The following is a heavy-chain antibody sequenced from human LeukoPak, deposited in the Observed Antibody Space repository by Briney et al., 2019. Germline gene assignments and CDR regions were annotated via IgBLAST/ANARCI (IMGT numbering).Heavy chain of an antibody. CDR3: ARDGVRDGLYFDY. V-gene: IGHV3-23*01. J-gene: IGHJ4*02. Sequence: GGSLRLSCAPSGFTFSSYAMSWVRQAPGKGLEWVSVISGSGGNTYYADSVKGRFTISRDNSKNTLYLQMNSLRAEDTTVYYCARDGVRDGLYFDYWGQGILVTVSS. CDR1: GFTFSSYA. CDR2: ISGSGGNT. D-gene: IGHD5-24*01.